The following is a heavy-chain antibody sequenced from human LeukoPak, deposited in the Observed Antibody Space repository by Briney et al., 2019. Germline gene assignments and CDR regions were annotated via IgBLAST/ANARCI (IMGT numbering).Heavy chain of an antibody. CDR3: ARTRVSAGTYYYYMDV. J-gene: IGHJ6*03. D-gene: IGHD6-19*01. V-gene: IGHV4-59*01. Sequence: SETLSLTCTVSGGSISNYYWSWIRQPPGKGLEWIGYIYYSGSTNYNPSLKSRVTISVDTSKNQFSLKLSSVTAADTAVYYCARTRVSAGTYYYYMDVWGKGTTVTVSS. CDR1: GGSISNYY. CDR2: IYYSGST.